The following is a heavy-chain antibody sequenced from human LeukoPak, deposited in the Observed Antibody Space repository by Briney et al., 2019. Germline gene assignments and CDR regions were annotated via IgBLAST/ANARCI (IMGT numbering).Heavy chain of an antibody. CDR3: ARQYRDIGYSSSWHYYYYYMDV. V-gene: IGHV4-34*01. J-gene: IGHJ6*03. CDR2: INHSGST. D-gene: IGHD6-13*01. Sequence: SETLSLTCAVYGGSFSGYYWSWIRQPPGKGLEWIGEINHSGSTNYNPSLKSRVTISVDTSKNQFSLKLSSVTAADTAVYYCARQYRDIGYSSSWHYYYYYMDVWGKGTTVTISS. CDR1: GGSFSGYY.